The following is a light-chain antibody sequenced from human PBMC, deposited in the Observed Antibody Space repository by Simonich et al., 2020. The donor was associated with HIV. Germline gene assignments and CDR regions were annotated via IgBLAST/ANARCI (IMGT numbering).Light chain of an antibody. J-gene: IGKJ4*01. V-gene: IGKV3-20*01. CDR2: GAS. CDR3: QQYGTSST. CDR1: QSVTSTF. Sequence: EIVLTQSPGTLSLSPGKRATLSCRASQSVTSTFLAWYQQKPGQAPRLLIEGASSRATGIPDRFSGSGSGTDFTLTISRLEPEDFAVYYCQQYGTSSTFGGGTKVEIK.